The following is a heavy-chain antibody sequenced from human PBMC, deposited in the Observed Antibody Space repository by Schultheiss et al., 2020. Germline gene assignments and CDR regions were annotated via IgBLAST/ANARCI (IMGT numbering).Heavy chain of an antibody. D-gene: IGHD3-22*01. CDR1: GDSISSGSYY. CDR3: ARGYYDSSGAALDY. V-gene: IGHV4-61*02. CDR2: IYTSGST. J-gene: IGHJ4*02. Sequence: SETLSLTCTVSGDSISSGSYYWSWVRQPAGKGLEWIGRIYTSGSTNYNPSLKSRVTISVDTSKNQFSLKLSSVTAADTAVYYCARGYYDSSGAALDYWGQGTLVTVSS.